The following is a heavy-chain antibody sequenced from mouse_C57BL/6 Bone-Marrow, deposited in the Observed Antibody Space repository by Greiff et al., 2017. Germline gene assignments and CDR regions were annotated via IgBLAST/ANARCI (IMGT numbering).Heavy chain of an antibody. CDR1: GFSINSDCH. V-gene: IGHV3-3*01. D-gene: IGHD1-1*01. CDR3: ARDFYYGSGYAMDD. CDR2: TFYSGIT. Sequence: EVKLVESGPSLVRPSQTLSLTCTVTGFSINSDCHWIWIRQFPGNKLEYIGYTFYSGITYYNPSLESRTYITRDTSKNQFSLKLSSVTTEDTATYYCARDFYYGSGYAMDDWGQGTSVTVSS. J-gene: IGHJ4*01.